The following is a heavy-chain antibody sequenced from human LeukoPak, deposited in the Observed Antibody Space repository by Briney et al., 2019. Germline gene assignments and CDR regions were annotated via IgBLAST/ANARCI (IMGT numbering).Heavy chain of an antibody. V-gene: IGHV4-4*07. J-gene: IGHJ4*02. CDR1: GDSISRFH. CDR2: IYTSGST. CDR3: ASEAYYYDSSGYYKY. Sequence: SETLSLTCTVSGDSISRFHWSWIGQPAGKRLEWIWRIYTSGSTNYNPSLKSRVTMSVDTSKNQFSLKLSSVTAADTAVYYCASEAYYYDSSGYYKYWGQGTLVTVSS. D-gene: IGHD3-22*01.